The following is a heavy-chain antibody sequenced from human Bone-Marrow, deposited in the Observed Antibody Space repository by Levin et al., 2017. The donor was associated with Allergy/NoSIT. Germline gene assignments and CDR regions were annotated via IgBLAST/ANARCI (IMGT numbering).Heavy chain of an antibody. V-gene: IGHV4-59*01. CDR3: ASFGFAYGYTY. CDR2: IYYSGST. CDR1: GISISTYY. J-gene: IGHJ4*02. D-gene: IGHD5-12*01. Sequence: SQTLSLTCTISGISISTYYWSWIRQPPGKGLESIGYIYYSGSTDYNPSLKSRVTISVDTSKNQFSLKLTSVTAADTAVYYCASFGFAYGYTYWGQGTLVTVSS.